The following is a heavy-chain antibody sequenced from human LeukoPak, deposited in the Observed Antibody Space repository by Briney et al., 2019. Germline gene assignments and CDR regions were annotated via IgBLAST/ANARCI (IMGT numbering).Heavy chain of an antibody. Sequence: GGSLRLSCAASGFTVSSNYMSWVRQAPGKGLEWVSVIYSGGSTYYADSVKGRFTISRDNSKNTLYLQMNSLRAEDTAVYYCARGFAEARDAFDIWGQGTMVTVSS. J-gene: IGHJ3*02. D-gene: IGHD3-10*01. V-gene: IGHV3-53*01. CDR2: IYSGGST. CDR3: ARGFAEARDAFDI. CDR1: GFTVSSNY.